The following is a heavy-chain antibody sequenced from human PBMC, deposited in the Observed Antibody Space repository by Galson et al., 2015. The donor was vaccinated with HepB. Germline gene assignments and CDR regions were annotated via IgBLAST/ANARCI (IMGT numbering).Heavy chain of an antibody. Sequence: SLRLSCAASGFTFSSYSMNWVRQAPGKGLEWVSSISSSSSYIYYADSVKGRFTISSDNAKNSLYLQMNSLRAEDTAVYYCARIGSGTYYKERLGFDPWGQGTLVTVSS. D-gene: IGHD3-10*01. V-gene: IGHV3-21*01. J-gene: IGHJ5*02. CDR2: ISSSSSYI. CDR3: ARIGSGTYYKERLGFDP. CDR1: GFTFSSYS.